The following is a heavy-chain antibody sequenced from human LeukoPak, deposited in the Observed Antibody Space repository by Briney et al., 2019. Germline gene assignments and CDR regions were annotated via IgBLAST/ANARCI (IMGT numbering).Heavy chain of an antibody. CDR2: FDYSGNT. CDR1: GASISNYY. D-gene: IGHD2-15*01. Sequence: PSETLSLTCTVSGASISNYYWSWIRQPPGKGLEWIGFFDYSGNTNYSPSLKSRVTISVDTSKNQFSLKLTSVTAVDTAVYYCARGMGYCSAGSCYPFDFWGQATLVTVSS. V-gene: IGHV4-59*01. J-gene: IGHJ4*02. CDR3: ARGMGYCSAGSCYPFDF.